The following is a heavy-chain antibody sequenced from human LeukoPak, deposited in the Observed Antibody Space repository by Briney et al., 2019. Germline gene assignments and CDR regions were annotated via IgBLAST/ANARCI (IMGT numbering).Heavy chain of an antibody. CDR3: ARGHQLLWFGGFDY. V-gene: IGHV3-53*01. CDR1: GFTVSSNY. D-gene: IGHD3-10*01. Sequence: ARSLTLSCAASGFTVSSNYMSWVRQAPGKVLEWVLGGYSGGSKYLEGSVKGRFTISRDNSKNTLYIQRNSLRAEYSAVYYCARGHQLLWFGGFDYWGQGTLVTVSS. J-gene: IGHJ4*02. CDR2: GYSGGSK.